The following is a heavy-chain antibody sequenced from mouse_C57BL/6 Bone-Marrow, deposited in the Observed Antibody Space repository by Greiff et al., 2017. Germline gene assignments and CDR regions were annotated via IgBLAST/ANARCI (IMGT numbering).Heavy chain of an antibody. CDR1: GYTFTSYW. D-gene: IGHD2-5*01. CDR3: ASTIVKVRDAMDY. V-gene: IGHV1-64*01. CDR2: IHPNSGST. J-gene: IGHJ4*01. Sequence: QVQLQQPGAELVKPGASVKLSCKASGYTFTSYWMHWVKQRPGQGLEWIGMIHPNSGSTNYNEKFKSKATLTVDKSSSTAYMQLSSLTSEDSAVYYCASTIVKVRDAMDYWGQRTSVTVSS.